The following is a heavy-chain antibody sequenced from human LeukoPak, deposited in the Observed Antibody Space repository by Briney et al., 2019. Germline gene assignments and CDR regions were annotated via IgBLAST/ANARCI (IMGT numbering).Heavy chain of an antibody. V-gene: IGHV4-34*01. CDR2: ITDRGST. Sequence: PSETLSLTCAVSGGSFSGHYWSWIRQSPGKGLEWIGEITDRGSTNYNPSLKSRVTISRDTAKNHFSLQVSSVTAADTAVYYCARGPIAEDGTFHSPNTWGQGTLVTVSS. D-gene: IGHD6-13*01. CDR3: ARGPIAEDGTFHSPNT. CDR1: GGSFSGHY. J-gene: IGHJ5*02.